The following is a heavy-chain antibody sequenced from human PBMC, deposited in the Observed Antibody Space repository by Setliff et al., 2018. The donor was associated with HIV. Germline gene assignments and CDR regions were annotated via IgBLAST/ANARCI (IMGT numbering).Heavy chain of an antibody. CDR1: GYTSSDYY. CDR2: INGNTGDT. D-gene: IGHD3-10*01. J-gene: IGHJ4*02. V-gene: IGHV1-2*02. Sequence: ASVKVSCKASGYTSSDYYLHWVRQAPGQGLEWMGWINGNTGDTNYAQKFQGRVTITRDTSMYTAYMELTRLRFDDTAVYSCARGGDDSGPGTWTFDYWGQGALVTVSS. CDR3: ARGGDDSGPGTWTFDY.